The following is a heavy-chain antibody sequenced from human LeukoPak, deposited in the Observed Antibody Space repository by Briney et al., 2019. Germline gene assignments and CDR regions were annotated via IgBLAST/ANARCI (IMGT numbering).Heavy chain of an antibody. J-gene: IGHJ4*02. Sequence: GGSLRLSCAASGFTFSSYAMHWVRQAPGKGLEWVAVISYDGSDKYYADSVKGRFTISRDNSKNTLYLQMNSLRAEDTAVYYCAKDSAGYCSGGSCSSFVYSGQGSLVTVSS. CDR2: ISYDGSDK. CDR1: GFTFSSYA. D-gene: IGHD2-15*01. CDR3: AKDSAGYCSGGSCSSFVY. V-gene: IGHV3-30*18.